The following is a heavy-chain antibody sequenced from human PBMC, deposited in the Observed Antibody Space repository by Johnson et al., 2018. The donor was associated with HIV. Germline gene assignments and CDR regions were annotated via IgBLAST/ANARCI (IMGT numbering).Heavy chain of an antibody. CDR1: GFTFSSYA. D-gene: IGHD2-8*02. Sequence: QVQLVESGGGVVQPGRSLRLSCAASGFTFSSYAMHCVRQAPGKGLEWVAVISYDGSNKYYADSVKGRFTISRDNSKNTLYLQMNSLRAEDTAVYFCAKHIVLVVYAIGAAFDIWGQGTMVTVSS. CDR2: ISYDGSNK. CDR3: AKHIVLVVYAIGAAFDI. J-gene: IGHJ3*02. V-gene: IGHV3-30-3*02.